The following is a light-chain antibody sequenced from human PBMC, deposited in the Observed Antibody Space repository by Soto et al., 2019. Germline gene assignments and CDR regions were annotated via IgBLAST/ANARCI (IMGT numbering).Light chain of an antibody. CDR1: QSVSSY. Sequence: EIILTQSPDTLSLSPGERATLSCRASQSVSSYLAWYQQKPGQAPRLLIYDTSTRATGIPARFSGSGSGTEFTLTISSLQSEDFAVYYCQQYNNWPPITFGQGTRLEI. CDR2: DTS. CDR3: QQYNNWPPIT. V-gene: IGKV3-15*01. J-gene: IGKJ5*01.